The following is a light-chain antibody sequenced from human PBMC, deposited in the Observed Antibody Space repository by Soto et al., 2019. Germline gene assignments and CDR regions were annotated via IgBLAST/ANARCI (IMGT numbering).Light chain of an antibody. Sequence: SYVLTQPPSVSVAPGQTATITCGGDNIVSRSVHWYQQKPGQAPVLVVHDDTDRPSGIPERFSGSNSGNTATLTISRAEVGDEADYYCQLWDNISDHVVFGGGTQLTVL. CDR1: NIVSRS. V-gene: IGLV3-21*02. J-gene: IGLJ2*01. CDR2: DDT. CDR3: QLWDNISDHVV.